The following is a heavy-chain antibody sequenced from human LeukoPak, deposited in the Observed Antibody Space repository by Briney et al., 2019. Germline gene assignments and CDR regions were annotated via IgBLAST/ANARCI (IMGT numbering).Heavy chain of an antibody. V-gene: IGHV3-7*01. CDR1: GFSFSRYW. CDR2: IKQDGSEK. J-gene: IGHJ4*02. CDR3: AKDMDVGDYGSGDYFDY. Sequence: PGGSLRLSCAASGFSFSRYWMSWVRQAPGKGLEWVANIKQDGSEKNYVESVKGRFTISRDNAKDSLYLQTNSLRAEDTAVYYCAKDMDVGDYGSGDYFDYCGQGTLVTVSS. D-gene: IGHD3-10*01.